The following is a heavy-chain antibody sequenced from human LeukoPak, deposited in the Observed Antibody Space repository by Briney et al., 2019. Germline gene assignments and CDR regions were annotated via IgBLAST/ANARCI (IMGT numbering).Heavy chain of an antibody. D-gene: IGHD3-10*01. CDR3: ARVGSGSYYHFDC. J-gene: IGHJ4*02. CDR2: ISSSSSTI. Sequence: GGSLRLSCAASGFTFSSYSMNWVRQAPRKELEWVSYISSSSSTIYYADSVKGRFTISRDNAKNSLYLQMNSLRAEDTAVYYCARVGSGSYYHFDCWGQGTLVTVSS. V-gene: IGHV3-48*01. CDR1: GFTFSSYS.